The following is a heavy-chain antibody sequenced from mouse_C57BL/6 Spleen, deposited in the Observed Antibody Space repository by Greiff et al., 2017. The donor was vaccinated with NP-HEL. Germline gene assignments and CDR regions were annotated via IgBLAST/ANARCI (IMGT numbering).Heavy chain of an antibody. CDR3: ARDDPNLFYAMDY. CDR2: ISSGSSTI. J-gene: IGHJ4*01. D-gene: IGHD2-3*01. Sequence: EVKLMESGGGLVKPGGSLKLSCAASGFTFSDYGMHWVRQAPEKGLEWVAYISSGSSTIYYADTVKGRFTISRDNAKNTLFLQMTSLRSEDTAMYYCARDDPNLFYAMDYWGQGTSVTVSS. V-gene: IGHV5-17*01. CDR1: GFTFSDYG.